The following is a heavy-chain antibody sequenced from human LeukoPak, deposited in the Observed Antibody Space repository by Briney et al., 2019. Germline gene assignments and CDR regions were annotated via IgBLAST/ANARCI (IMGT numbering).Heavy chain of an antibody. CDR1: GYTFTSYY. J-gene: IGHJ4*02. D-gene: IGHD2-21*01. V-gene: IGHV1-46*03. CDR2: INPSGGST. CDR3: AICGGDCYYFDY. Sequence: ASVKVSCKASGYTFTSYYMHWVRQAPGQGLEWMGIINPSGGSTSYAQKFQGGVTMTRDTSTSTVYMELSSLRSEDTAVYYCAICGGDCYYFDYWGQGTLVTVSS.